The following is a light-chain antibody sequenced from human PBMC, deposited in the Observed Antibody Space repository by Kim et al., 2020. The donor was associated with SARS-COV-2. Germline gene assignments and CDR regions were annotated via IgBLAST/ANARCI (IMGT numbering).Light chain of an antibody. Sequence: VDLGQTVRITCQGDSLRSYYATWDKQKPGQAPIVVIYGKNNRPSGIPDRFSGSSSGDTASLTISGTQAGDEADYYCNSRGSNDNVLFGGGTKVTVL. CDR2: GKN. CDR1: SLRSYY. J-gene: IGLJ2*01. CDR3: NSRGSNDNVL. V-gene: IGLV3-19*01.